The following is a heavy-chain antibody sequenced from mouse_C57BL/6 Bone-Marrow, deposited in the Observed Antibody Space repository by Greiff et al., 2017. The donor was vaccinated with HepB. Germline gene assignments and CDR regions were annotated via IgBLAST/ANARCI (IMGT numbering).Heavy chain of an antibody. J-gene: IGHJ4*01. D-gene: IGHD2-3*01. CDR2: IYPGSGNT. V-gene: IGHV1-84*01. CDR1: GYTFTDYY. Sequence: QVHVKQSGPELVKPGASVKISCKASGYTFTDYYINWVKQRPGQGLEWIGWIYPGSGNTKYNEKFKDKATLTADKSSSTAYMQLSSLTYEDSAVYYCARCDGYYFFYAMDYWGQGTSVTVSS. CDR3: ARCDGYYFFYAMDY.